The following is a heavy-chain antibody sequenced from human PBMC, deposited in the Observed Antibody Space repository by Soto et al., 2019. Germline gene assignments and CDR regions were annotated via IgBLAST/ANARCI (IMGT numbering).Heavy chain of an antibody. D-gene: IGHD1-26*01. CDR1: GYTFTSYA. J-gene: IGHJ4*02. CDR3: ARLQSYHDY. CDR2: INAGNGTT. Sequence: QVQLVQSGAEVKKPGASVKVSCKASGYTFTSYAMHWVRQAPGQRLEWMGWINAGNGTTKYSQKFQGRVTITRDTSASTAYMELSSLRSEDTAVYYCARLQSYHDYWGQGTLVTVSS. V-gene: IGHV1-3*01.